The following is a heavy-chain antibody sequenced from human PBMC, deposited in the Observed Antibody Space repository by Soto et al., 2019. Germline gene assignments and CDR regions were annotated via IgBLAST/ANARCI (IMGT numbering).Heavy chain of an antibody. CDR2: LSYDGSNK. CDR3: AKSPGHSTTFDY. D-gene: IGHD6-13*01. J-gene: IGHJ4*02. Sequence: QVQLVESGGGVVQPGRSLRVSCAASAFTFSSSGMHWVRQAPGKGLEWVAVLSYDGSNKYYADSVKGRFTISRDNSKNTLYLQLNSLRAEDTAVYYCAKSPGHSTTFDYWGQGTLVTVSS. CDR1: AFTFSSSG. V-gene: IGHV3-30*18.